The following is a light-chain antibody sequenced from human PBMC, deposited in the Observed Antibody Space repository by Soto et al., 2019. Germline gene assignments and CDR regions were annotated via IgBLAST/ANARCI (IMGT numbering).Light chain of an antibody. Sequence: QSVLTQPPSASGTPGPRVPISVSGRSSNIGSNFVYWYQQFPGTAPKLLIDRNNQRPSGVPDRFSGSKSGTSASLAISGLPSEDEADYYCAAWDDSLSGWVFGGGTKVTVL. V-gene: IGLV1-47*01. CDR1: SSNIGSNF. CDR2: RNN. CDR3: AAWDDSLSGWV. J-gene: IGLJ3*02.